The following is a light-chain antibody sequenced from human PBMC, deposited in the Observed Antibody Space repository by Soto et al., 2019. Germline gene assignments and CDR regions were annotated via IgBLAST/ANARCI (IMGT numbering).Light chain of an antibody. Sequence: QPVLTQSPSASASLGASVKLTCTLSSGHSSYAIAWHQQHPEKGPRYLMKLNSAGSHSKGDGIPDRFSGSSSGAERYLTISSIQSEDEDDYYSQNWGTGIQVFGGGTKLTVL. V-gene: IGLV4-69*01. CDR1: SGHSSYA. CDR3: QNWGTGIQV. CDR2: LNSAGSH. J-gene: IGLJ2*01.